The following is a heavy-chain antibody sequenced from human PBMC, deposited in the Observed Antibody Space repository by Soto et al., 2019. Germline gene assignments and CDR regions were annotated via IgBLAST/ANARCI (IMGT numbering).Heavy chain of an antibody. D-gene: IGHD2-8*01. Sequence: EVQLLESGGNLVQPGGSLRLSCEASGFTFRSYGMSWVRQAPGKGLEWVAGISGSGGLTYYADSVKGRFVISRDNTKNTGAPEMRSLKADDTALYYCAKGAFVYRSPFESWGQGALVSVSS. J-gene: IGHJ4*02. CDR2: ISGSGGLT. CDR3: AKGAFVYRSPFES. V-gene: IGHV3-23*01. CDR1: GFTFRSYG.